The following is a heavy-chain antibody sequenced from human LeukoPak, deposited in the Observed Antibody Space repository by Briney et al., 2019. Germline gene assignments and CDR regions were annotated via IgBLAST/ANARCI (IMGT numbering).Heavy chain of an antibody. CDR3: ARQGLLWFGELFVEYYFDY. V-gene: IGHV1-18*01. Sequence: ASVNVSCKASGYTFTSYGISWVRQAPGQGLEWMGWISAYNGNTNYAQKLQGRVTMTMTTDTSTCTAYMELRSLRSDDTAVYYCARQGLLWFGELFVEYYFDYWGQGTLVTVSS. J-gene: IGHJ4*02. D-gene: IGHD3-10*01. CDR2: ISAYNGNT. CDR1: GYTFTSYG.